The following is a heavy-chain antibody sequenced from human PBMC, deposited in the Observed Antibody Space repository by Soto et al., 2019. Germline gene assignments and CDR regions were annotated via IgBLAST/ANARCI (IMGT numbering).Heavy chain of an antibody. CDR2: INPSGGST. CDR3: ARDRHIVVGRPQVFDY. Sequence: ASVKVSCKASGYTFTSYYMHWVRQAPGQGLEWMGIINPSGGSTSYAQKFQGRVTMTRDTSTSTVYMELSSLRSEDTAVYYCARDRHIVVGRPQVFDYWGQGTLVTSPQ. J-gene: IGHJ4*02. V-gene: IGHV1-46*03. CDR1: GYTFTSYY. D-gene: IGHD2-21*01.